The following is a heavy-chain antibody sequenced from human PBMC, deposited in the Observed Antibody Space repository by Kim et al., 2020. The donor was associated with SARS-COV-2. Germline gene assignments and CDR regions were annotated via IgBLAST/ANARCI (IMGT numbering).Heavy chain of an antibody. CDR2: INAGNGNT. CDR3: ARVDVDTAMVDY. V-gene: IGHV1-3*01. D-gene: IGHD5-18*01. J-gene: IGHJ4*02. CDR1: GYTFTSYA. Sequence: ASVKVSCKASGYTFTSYAMHWVRQAPGQRLEWMGWINAGNGNTKYSQKFQGRVTITRDTSASTAYMELNSLRSEDTAVYYCARVDVDTAMVDYWGQGTLVTVSS.